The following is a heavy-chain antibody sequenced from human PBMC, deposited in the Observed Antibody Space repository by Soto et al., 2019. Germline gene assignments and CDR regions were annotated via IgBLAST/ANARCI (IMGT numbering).Heavy chain of an antibody. Sequence: GGSLRLSCAASGFIFENFGMSWVRQAPGKGLEWISSISGSGFKKYYADSVKGRFTISRDNSKSTVYLELNNLSAEDTAVYHCAKNQGVELVPLATVDWFDPWGQGSVVTVAS. CDR3: AKNQGVELVPLATVDWFDP. CDR1: GFIFENFG. D-gene: IGHD1-26*01. CDR2: ISGSGFKK. J-gene: IGHJ5*02. V-gene: IGHV3-23*01.